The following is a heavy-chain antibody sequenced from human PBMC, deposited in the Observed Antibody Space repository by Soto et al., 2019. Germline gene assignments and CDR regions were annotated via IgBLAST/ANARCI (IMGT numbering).Heavy chain of an antibody. Sequence: PSETLSLTCTVSVVSISSYYWSWIRQPPGKGLEWIGYIHYSGSTKYNPSLKSRVSISVDTSKSQFSLKLSSVTAADTAVCYCARVGWTTVGYYFDYWGQGALVTVSS. J-gene: IGHJ4*02. CDR1: VVSISSYY. CDR3: ARVGWTTVGYYFDY. D-gene: IGHD4-17*01. CDR2: IHYSGST. V-gene: IGHV4-59*01.